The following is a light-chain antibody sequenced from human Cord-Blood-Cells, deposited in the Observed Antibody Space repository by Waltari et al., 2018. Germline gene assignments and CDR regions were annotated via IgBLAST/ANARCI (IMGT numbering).Light chain of an antibody. CDR3: CSDAGSSTWV. J-gene: IGLJ3*02. CDR1: SSDVGSYNL. CDR2: EGS. Sequence: QSALTQPASVSGPPGQSITISCTGPSSDVGSYNLVSWYQQHPGKAPKLVIFEGSNRPSGVSNRFAGSKSGNTASLTISGLQAEDEADYYCCSDAGSSTWVFGGGTKLTVL. V-gene: IGLV2-23*01.